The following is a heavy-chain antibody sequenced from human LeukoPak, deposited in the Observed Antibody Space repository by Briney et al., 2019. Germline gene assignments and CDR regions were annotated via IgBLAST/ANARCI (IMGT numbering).Heavy chain of an antibody. J-gene: IGHJ6*02. Sequence: GGSLRLSCAASGFTVSSNYMSWVRQAPGKGLEWVSVIYSGGSTYYADSVKGRFTISRDNSKNTLYLQMNSLRAEDTAVYYCATCREDYGDYVGYYYGMDVWGQGTTVTVSS. CDR2: IYSGGST. CDR1: GFTVSSNY. V-gene: IGHV3-66*01. CDR3: ATCREDYGDYVGYYYGMDV. D-gene: IGHD4-17*01.